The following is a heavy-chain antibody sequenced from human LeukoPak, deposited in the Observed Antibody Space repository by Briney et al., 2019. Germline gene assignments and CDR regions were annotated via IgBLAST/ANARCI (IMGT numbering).Heavy chain of an antibody. CDR3: ARDPLPYYYDSSGYYPHWFDP. D-gene: IGHD3-22*01. Sequence: ASVKVSCKASGDTFTVYYMHWGRQAPGQGLERMGWTNPNSGGTNYAQKFQGRVTMTRDTSISTAYMELSRLRSDDTAVYYCARDPLPYYYDSSGYYPHWFDPWGQGTLVTVSS. CDR1: GDTFTVYY. CDR2: TNPNSGGT. J-gene: IGHJ5*02. V-gene: IGHV1-2*02.